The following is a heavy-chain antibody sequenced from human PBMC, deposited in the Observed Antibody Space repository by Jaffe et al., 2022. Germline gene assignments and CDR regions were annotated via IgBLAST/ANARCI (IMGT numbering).Heavy chain of an antibody. CDR1: GGSISSYY. Sequence: QVQLQESGPGLVKPSETLSLTCTVSGGSISSYYWSWIRQPPGKGLEWIGYIYYSGSTNYNPSLKSRVTISVDTSKNQFSLKLSSVTAADTAVYYCARDWACSGGSCYLGHAFDIWGQGTMVTVSS. D-gene: IGHD2-15*01. CDR2: IYYSGST. CDR3: ARDWACSGGSCYLGHAFDI. J-gene: IGHJ3*02. V-gene: IGHV4-59*01.